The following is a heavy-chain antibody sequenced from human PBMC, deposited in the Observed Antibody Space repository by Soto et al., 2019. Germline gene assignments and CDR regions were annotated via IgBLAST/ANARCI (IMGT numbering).Heavy chain of an antibody. CDR1: GGSISSSNW. D-gene: IGHD3-22*01. V-gene: IGHV4-4*02. CDR2: IYHSGST. CDR3: ARVGPWVPYYYDSSPYTFENWFDP. Sequence: SETLALTCAVSGGSISSSNWWSCVRQPPGKGLEWIGEIYHSGSTNYNPSLKSRVTISVDKSKNQFSLKLSSVTAADTAVYYCARVGPWVPYYYDSSPYTFENWFDPWGQGTLVTVSS. J-gene: IGHJ5*02.